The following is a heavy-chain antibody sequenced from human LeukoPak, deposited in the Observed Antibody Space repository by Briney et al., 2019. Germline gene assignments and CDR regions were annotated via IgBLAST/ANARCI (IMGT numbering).Heavy chain of an antibody. Sequence: GASVKVSCKASGYTFTGYYMHWVRQAPGQGLECMGWINPNSGGTNYAQKFQGRVTMTRDTSISTAYMELSRLRSDDTAVYYCAREKAAADPYHFDYWGQGTLVTVSS. D-gene: IGHD6-13*01. CDR1: GYTFTGYY. CDR3: AREKAAADPYHFDY. V-gene: IGHV1-2*02. J-gene: IGHJ4*02. CDR2: INPNSGGT.